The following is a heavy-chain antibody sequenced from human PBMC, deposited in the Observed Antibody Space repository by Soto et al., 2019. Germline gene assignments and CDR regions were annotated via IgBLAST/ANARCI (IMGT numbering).Heavy chain of an antibody. CDR3: ASSATGLLYYYYGMDV. D-gene: IGHD6-25*01. Sequence: QVQLVQSGAEVKKPESSVKVSCKASGGTFSSYAISWVRQAPGQGLEWMGGITPIFGTANYAQKFQGRVTITADKSTSTAYMELSSLISEDTAVCYCASSATGLLYYYYGMDVWGQGTTVTVSS. V-gene: IGHV1-69*06. CDR2: ITPIFGTA. CDR1: GGTFSSYA. J-gene: IGHJ6*02.